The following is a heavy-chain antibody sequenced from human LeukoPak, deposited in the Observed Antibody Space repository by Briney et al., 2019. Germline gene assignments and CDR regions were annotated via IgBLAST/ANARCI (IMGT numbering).Heavy chain of an antibody. V-gene: IGHV4-34*01. J-gene: IGHJ6*03. CDR2: INHSGST. Sequence: SETLSLTCGVYGGSFRGYYWSWIRQPPGKGLEWIGEINHSGSTNYNPSLKSRVNISVDTSKNQFSLKLSSVTAADTAVYYCAREDWNPPHGYMDVWGKGTTVTVSS. D-gene: IGHD1-1*01. CDR1: GGSFRGYY. CDR3: AREDWNPPHGYMDV.